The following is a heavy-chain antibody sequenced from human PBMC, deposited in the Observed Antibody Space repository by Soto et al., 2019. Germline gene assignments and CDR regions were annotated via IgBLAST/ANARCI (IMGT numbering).Heavy chain of an antibody. CDR3: ARRYSSAFDI. V-gene: IGHV4-59*08. CDR2: IYYSGST. D-gene: IGHD6-13*01. J-gene: IGHJ3*02. CDR1: GGSISSYY. Sequence: QVQLQESGPGLVKPSETLSLTCTVSGGSISSYYWSWIRQPPGKGLEWIGYIYYSGSTNYNPSLTRXAXIXXATAKTQFSLTLSSVTAADTAVYYCARRYSSAFDIWGQGTMVTVSS.